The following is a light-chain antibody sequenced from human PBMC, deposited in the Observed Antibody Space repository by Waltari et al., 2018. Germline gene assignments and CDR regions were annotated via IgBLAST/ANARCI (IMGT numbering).Light chain of an antibody. CDR1: RSDVGDYNL. CDR3: CSYAGTTSWL. CDR2: EVN. Sequence: QSALPQPASVSGSPGQSLTISCTGTRSDVGDYNLVSWYQQHEGQVPNLIIYEVNKRPSGFSTRFSGSRSGNTASLTISGLQAEDEATYFCCSYAGTTSWLFGGGTKVTVL. J-gene: IGLJ3*02. V-gene: IGLV2-23*02.